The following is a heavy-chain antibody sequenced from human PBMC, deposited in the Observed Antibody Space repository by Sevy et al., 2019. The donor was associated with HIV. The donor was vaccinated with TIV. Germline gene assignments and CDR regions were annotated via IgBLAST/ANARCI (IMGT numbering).Heavy chain of an antibody. CDR3: ARGPIQLWLPPYYYYYGMDV. J-gene: IGHJ6*02. D-gene: IGHD5-18*01. V-gene: IGHV3-30-3*01. Sequence: GGSLRLSCAASGFTFSSYAMHWVRQAPGNGLEWVAVISYDGSNKYYADSVKGRFTISRDNSKNTLYLQMNSLRAEDTAVYYCARGPIQLWLPPYYYYYGMDVSGQGTSVTVSS. CDR1: GFTFSSYA. CDR2: ISYDGSNK.